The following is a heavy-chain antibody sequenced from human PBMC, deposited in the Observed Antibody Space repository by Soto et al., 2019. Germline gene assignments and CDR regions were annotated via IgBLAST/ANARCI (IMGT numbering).Heavy chain of an antibody. CDR3: ARGGDCSGGSCYRPFDY. CDR2: IIPIFGTA. CDR1: RGTFSSYA. V-gene: IGHV1-69*01. D-gene: IGHD2-15*01. Sequence: QVQLVQSGAEVKKPGSSVKVSCKASRGTFSSYAISWVRQAPGQGLEWMGGIIPIFGTANYAQKFQGRVTITADESTSTAYMELSSLRSEDTAVYYCARGGDCSGGSCYRPFDYWGQGTLVTVSS. J-gene: IGHJ4*02.